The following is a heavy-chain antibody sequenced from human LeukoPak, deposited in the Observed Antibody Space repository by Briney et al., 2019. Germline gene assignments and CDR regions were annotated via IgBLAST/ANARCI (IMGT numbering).Heavy chain of an antibody. CDR2: ISGSSSSI. CDR1: GFTFSSFS. CDR3: ERGPHGDLDY. J-gene: IGHJ4*02. V-gene: IGHV3-21*01. D-gene: IGHD4-17*01. Sequence: PGGSLRLSCAASGFTFSSFSLHWVRQPPGKGLEWVSSISGSSSSIYYAGSVNGRFTVSRDNAERTVFLHMSSLRVEDTATYYCERGPHGDLDYWGQGTLVAVSS.